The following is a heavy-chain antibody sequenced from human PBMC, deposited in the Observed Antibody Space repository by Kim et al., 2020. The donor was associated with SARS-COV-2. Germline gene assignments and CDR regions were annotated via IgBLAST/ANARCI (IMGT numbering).Heavy chain of an antibody. V-gene: IGHV3-23*01. CDR2: T. J-gene: IGHJ4*02. D-gene: IGHD3-3*01. Sequence: TCYAASVKAQFTISRDNSKNTWYLQMNSLRAEDTAVYYCANPFPRFLEWMWGQGTLVTVSS. CDR3: ANPFPRFLEWM.